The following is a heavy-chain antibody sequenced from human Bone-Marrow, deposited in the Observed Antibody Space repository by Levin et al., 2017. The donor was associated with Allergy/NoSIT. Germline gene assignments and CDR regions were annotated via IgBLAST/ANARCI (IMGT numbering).Heavy chain of an antibody. D-gene: IGHD2-2*03. Sequence: GESLKISCAASGFTFSSYAMSWVRQAPGKGLEWVSAISGSGGSTYYADSVKGRFTISRDNSKNTLYLQMNSLRAEDTAVYYCAKPLDYYYYGMDVWGQGTTVTVSS. CDR1: GFTFSSYA. CDR2: ISGSGGST. CDR3: AKPLDYYYYGMDV. J-gene: IGHJ6*02. V-gene: IGHV3-23*01.